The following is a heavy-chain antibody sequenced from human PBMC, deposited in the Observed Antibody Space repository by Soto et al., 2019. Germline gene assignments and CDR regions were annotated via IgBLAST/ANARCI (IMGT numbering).Heavy chain of an antibody. CDR2: IYYSGGT. CDR1: DGSVSSGGYY. CDR3: ARDFTDSSGPTLGMGV. D-gene: IGHD6-19*01. Sequence: ASETLSLTCTVSDGSVSSGGYYWSWIRQHPGKGMEWIGYIYYSGGTYYNPSLKSRVTISVDTSKNQFSLKLSSVTAADTAVYYCARDFTDSSGPTLGMGVWGQGTTVTVSS. J-gene: IGHJ6*02. V-gene: IGHV4-31*03.